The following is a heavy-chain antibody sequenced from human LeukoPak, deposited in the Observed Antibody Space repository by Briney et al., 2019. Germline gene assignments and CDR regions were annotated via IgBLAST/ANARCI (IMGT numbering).Heavy chain of an antibody. CDR1: GSTFSNAW. CDR2: IKSKTDGGTT. D-gene: IGHD5-18*01. J-gene: IGHJ4*02. Sequence: GGSLRLSCAASGSTFSNAWMSWVRQAPGKGLEWVGRIKSKTDGGTTDYAAPVKGRFTISRDDSKNTLYLQMNSLKTEDTAVYYCTTDLYTAMVIGVSTDFDYWGQGTLVTVSS. V-gene: IGHV3-15*01. CDR3: TTDLYTAMVIGVSTDFDY.